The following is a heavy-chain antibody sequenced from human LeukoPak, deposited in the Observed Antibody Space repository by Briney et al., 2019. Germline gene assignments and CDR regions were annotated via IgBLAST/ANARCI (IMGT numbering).Heavy chain of an antibody. D-gene: IGHD6-13*01. J-gene: IGHJ4*02. V-gene: IGHV1-2*06. CDR1: GYTFTDYY. Sequence: GASVKVSCKASGYTFTDYYMHWVRQAPGQGLEWMGRINPNSGGTNYAQKLQGRVTMTRGTSISTAYMELSRLTSDDTAVYYCARDRGIAAAGTSFTFDYWGQGTLVTVSS. CDR3: ARDRGIAAAGTSFTFDY. CDR2: INPNSGGT.